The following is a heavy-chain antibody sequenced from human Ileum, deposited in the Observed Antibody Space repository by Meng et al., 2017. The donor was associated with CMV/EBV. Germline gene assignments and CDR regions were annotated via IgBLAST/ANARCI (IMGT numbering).Heavy chain of an antibody. CDR1: GFTFSTYS. V-gene: IGHV3-74*01. Sequence: GESLKFSCAASGFTFSTYSMHWVRQVPGKGLVWVSHIKGDGSRTNYADSVKGRFTTSRDNTKNTLYLQMNSLRAEDTAVYYCARDKWELYFDYWGQGALVTVSS. J-gene: IGHJ4*02. CDR2: IKGDGSRT. D-gene: IGHD1-26*01. CDR3: ARDKWELYFDY.